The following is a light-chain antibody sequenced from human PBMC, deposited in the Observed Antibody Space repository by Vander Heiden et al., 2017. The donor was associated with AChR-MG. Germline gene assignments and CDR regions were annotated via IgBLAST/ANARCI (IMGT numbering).Light chain of an antibody. J-gene: IGLJ3*02. CDR2: DVS. CDR3: SSYTSSSTLGV. CDR1: SSDVGGYNY. V-gene: IGLV2-14*03. Sequence: QSALTQPASVSGSPGQSITISCTGTSSDVGGYNYVSWYQQHPGKAPKLMIYDVSNRPSGVSNRFSGSKSGNTASLTISGLQAEDEADYYCSSYTSSSTLGVCGGGNKLTVL.